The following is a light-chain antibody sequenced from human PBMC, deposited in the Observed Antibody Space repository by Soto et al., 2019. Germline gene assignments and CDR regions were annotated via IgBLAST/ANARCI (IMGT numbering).Light chain of an antibody. J-gene: IGKJ1*01. CDR2: GTS. Sequence: IVLTQSPGTLSLSPGERSTLSCRPSQSVSNSYLAWYQQKPGRAPRLLIYGTSSRATDIPDRFSGSGCGTDFTLTISRLEPVDSAVYYCQQYGSSPTTFGQGTKVDI. CDR1: QSVSNSY. CDR3: QQYGSSPTT. V-gene: IGKV3-20*01.